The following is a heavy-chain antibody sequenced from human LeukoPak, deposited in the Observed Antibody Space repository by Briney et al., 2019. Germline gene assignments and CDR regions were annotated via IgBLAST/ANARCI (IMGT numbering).Heavy chain of an antibody. CDR1: GGSISGGSYY. V-gene: IGHV4-61*02. CDR3: ARVNDFWSGYNRLDP. CDR2: IYTSGST. Sequence: SQTLSLTCTVSGGSISGGSYYWSWIRQPAGKGLEWIGRIYTSGSTNYNPSLKSRVTISVDTSKNQFSLKLSSVTAADTAVYYCARVNDFWSGYNRLDPWGQGTLVTVSS. D-gene: IGHD3-3*01. J-gene: IGHJ5*02.